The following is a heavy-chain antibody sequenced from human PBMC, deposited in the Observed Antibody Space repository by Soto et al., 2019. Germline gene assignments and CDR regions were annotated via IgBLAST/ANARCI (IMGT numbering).Heavy chain of an antibody. D-gene: IGHD6-19*01. V-gene: IGHV4-59*01. Sequence: SETLSLTCTVSGGSISSYYWSWIRQPPGKGPEWIGYIYYSGSTNYNPSLKSRVTISVDTSKNQFSLKLSSVTAADTAVYYCARAGQWHDAFDIWGQGTMVTVS. CDR2: IYYSGST. J-gene: IGHJ3*02. CDR1: GGSISSYY. CDR3: ARAGQWHDAFDI.